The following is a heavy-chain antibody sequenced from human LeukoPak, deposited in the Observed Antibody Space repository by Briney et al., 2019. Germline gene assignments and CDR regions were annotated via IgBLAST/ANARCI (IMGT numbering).Heavy chain of an antibody. J-gene: IGHJ4*02. CDR2: IYYSGST. CDR3: ARHAFSRRTSYYFDH. V-gene: IGHV4-39*01. Sequence: PSETLSLTCTVSGDSISSNSYYWGWIRQPPGKGLDWIGSIYYSGSTNYNPSLKSRVTISVDTSKTQFSLKLSSVTAADTAVYYCARHAFSRRTSYYFDHWGQGILVTVSS. CDR1: GDSISSNSYY. D-gene: IGHD6-6*01.